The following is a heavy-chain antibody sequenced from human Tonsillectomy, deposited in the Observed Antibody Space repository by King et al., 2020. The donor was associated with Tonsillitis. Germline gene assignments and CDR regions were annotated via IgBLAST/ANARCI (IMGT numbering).Heavy chain of an antibody. J-gene: IGHJ4*02. D-gene: IGHD4-17*01. Sequence: VQLQQWGAGLLKPSETLSLTCAVYGGSFSGYYWSWIRQPPGKGLEWIGEINHSGSTNYNPSLKSRVTISVDTSKNQFFLKLSSVTAADTAVYYCARGGGTVTKAFDYWGQGTLVTVSS. V-gene: IGHV4-34*01. CDR1: GGSFSGYY. CDR2: INHSGST. CDR3: ARGGGTVTKAFDY.